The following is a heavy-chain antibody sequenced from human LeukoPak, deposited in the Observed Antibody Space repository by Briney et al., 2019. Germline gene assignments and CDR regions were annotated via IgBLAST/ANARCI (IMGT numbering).Heavy chain of an antibody. J-gene: IGHJ6*02. Sequence: ASVKVSCTASGYTFTSYGISWVRQAPGQGLEWMGWISAYNGNTNYAQKLQGRVTMTTDTSTSTAYMELRSLKSDDTAVYYCARHYYDSSGYYFQHGMDVWGQGTTVTVSS. V-gene: IGHV1-18*01. CDR1: GYTFTSYG. CDR2: ISAYNGNT. D-gene: IGHD3-22*01. CDR3: ARHYYDSSGYYFQHGMDV.